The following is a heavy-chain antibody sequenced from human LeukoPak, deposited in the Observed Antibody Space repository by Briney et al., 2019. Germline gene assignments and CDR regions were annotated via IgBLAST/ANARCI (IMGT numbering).Heavy chain of an antibody. CDR2: IYTSGST. D-gene: IGHD5-18*01. Sequence: SETLSLTCTVSGGSISNCSYYWSWIRQPAGKALEWIGRIYTSGSTNYNPSLKSRVIISVDTSKKQFSLKLRSVTAADTAVYYCARDSAVADPIGFDPWGQGTLVTVSS. CDR1: GGSISNCSYY. V-gene: IGHV4-61*02. CDR3: ARDSAVADPIGFDP. J-gene: IGHJ5*02.